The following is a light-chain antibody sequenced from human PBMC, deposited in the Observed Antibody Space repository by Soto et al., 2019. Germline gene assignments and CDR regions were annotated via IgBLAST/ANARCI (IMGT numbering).Light chain of an antibody. CDR2: KVS. CDR3: MQGSHGYT. J-gene: IGKJ2*01. Sequence: DVVMTQSPLSLPVTLGQPASISCRSSQSVVYSDGNTYLHWFQQRPGQSPRCLIYKVSNRDSGVPDRFSGSGSGTDFTLKISRVEAEDVGVYYCMQGSHGYTFGQGTKLEIK. V-gene: IGKV2-30*01. CDR1: QSVVYSDGNTY.